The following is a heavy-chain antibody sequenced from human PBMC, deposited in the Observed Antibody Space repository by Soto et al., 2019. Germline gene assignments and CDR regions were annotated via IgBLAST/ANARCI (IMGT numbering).Heavy chain of an antibody. CDR2: ISSSGNT. Sequence: SETLSLTCTVSDGSISNFYWSWIRQPPGKGLEWIGYISSSGNTNYNPSLKSRVSISVDTSKNQFSLNLTSVTAADMAVYYCARAPMVLTRSYFDSWGQGTPVTVSS. J-gene: IGHJ4*02. CDR1: DGSISNFY. D-gene: IGHD3-22*01. CDR3: ARAPMVLTRSYFDS. V-gene: IGHV4-59*01.